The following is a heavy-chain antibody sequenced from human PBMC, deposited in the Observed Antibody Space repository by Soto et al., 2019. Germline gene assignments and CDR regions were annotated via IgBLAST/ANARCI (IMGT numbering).Heavy chain of an antibody. CDR3: GRGRGGQIVVSY. Sequence: ASVNVSCKASGYTFTGHYIHWVRQAPEQGPEWMGEIGPESGATRYAQKFQGRVTMTRDMSITTVYMELNNLSPDDTAVYYCGRGRGGQIVVSYWGQGTPVTVSS. D-gene: IGHD1-26*01. CDR1: GYTFTGHY. J-gene: IGHJ4*02. V-gene: IGHV1-2*02. CDR2: IGPESGAT.